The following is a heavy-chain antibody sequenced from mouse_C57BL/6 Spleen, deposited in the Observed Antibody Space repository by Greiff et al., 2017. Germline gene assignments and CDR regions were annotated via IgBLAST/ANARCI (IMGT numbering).Heavy chain of an antibody. Sequence: EVQLQQSGPELVKPGASVKISCKASGYTFTDYYMNWVKQSHGKSLEWIGDINPNNGGTSYNQKFKGKATLTVDKSSSTAYMELRSLTSEDSAVYYCARGIYGTFAYWGQGTLVTVSA. CDR1: GYTFTDYY. V-gene: IGHV1-26*01. CDR3: ARGIYGTFAY. CDR2: INPNNGGT. J-gene: IGHJ3*01. D-gene: IGHD1-1*01.